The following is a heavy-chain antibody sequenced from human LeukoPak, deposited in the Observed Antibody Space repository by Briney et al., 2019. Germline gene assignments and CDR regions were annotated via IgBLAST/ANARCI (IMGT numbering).Heavy chain of an antibody. CDR3: ARQPPGSGYQYRYYFDY. J-gene: IGHJ4*02. CDR2: IYFSGST. D-gene: IGHD3-22*01. CDR1: GGSVNSGGYC. Sequence: PSETLSLTCTVSGGSVNSGGYCWSWICQYPGRGLEWIGYIYFSGSTFYNPSFESRVFISLDTSKNQFSLRLSSVTAADTAIYYCARQPPGSGYQYRYYFDYWGQGTLVTVSS. V-gene: IGHV4-31*03.